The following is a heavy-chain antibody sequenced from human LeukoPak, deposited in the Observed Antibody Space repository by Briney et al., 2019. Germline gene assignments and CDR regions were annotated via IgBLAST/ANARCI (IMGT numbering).Heavy chain of an antibody. V-gene: IGHV3-21*01. CDR2: ISSSSSYI. D-gene: IGHD1-26*01. Sequence: GGSLRLSCAASGFTFSSYSMNWVRQAPGKGLEWVSSISSSSSYIYYADSVKGRFTISRDNAKNSLYLQMNSLRAEDTAVYYCARDRELLPTEPFDYWGQGTLVTVSS. CDR1: GFTFSSYS. CDR3: ARDRELLPTEPFDY. J-gene: IGHJ4*02.